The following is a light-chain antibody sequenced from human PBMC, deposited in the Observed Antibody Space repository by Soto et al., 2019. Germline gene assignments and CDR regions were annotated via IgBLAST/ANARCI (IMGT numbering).Light chain of an antibody. J-gene: IGKJ4*01. CDR2: DAS. Sequence: EIVLTQSPATLSLSPGERATLSCRASQSVASYLVWYQQKRGQAPRLLIYDASNRATGIPARFSGSGSGTDFTLTISSLEPEDFAVYYCPQRSIWPLTFGGGTKVEIK. CDR3: PQRSIWPLT. CDR1: QSVASY. V-gene: IGKV3-11*01.